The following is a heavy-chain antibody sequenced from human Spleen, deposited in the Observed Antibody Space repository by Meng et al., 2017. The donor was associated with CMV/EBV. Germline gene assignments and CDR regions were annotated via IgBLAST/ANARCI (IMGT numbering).Heavy chain of an antibody. Sequence: SETLSLTCTVSGGSISSSSYYWGWIRQPPGKGLEWIGSIYYSGSTYYNPSLKSRVTISVDTSKNQFSLKLSSVTAADTAVYYCARDRPKSQWLVRGYFQHWGQGTLVTVSS. CDR3: ARDRPKSQWLVRGYFQH. J-gene: IGHJ1*01. V-gene: IGHV4-39*07. D-gene: IGHD6-19*01. CDR2: IYYSGST. CDR1: GGSISSSSYY.